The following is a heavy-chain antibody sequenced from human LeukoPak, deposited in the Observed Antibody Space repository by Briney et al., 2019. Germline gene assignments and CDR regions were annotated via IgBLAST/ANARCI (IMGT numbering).Heavy chain of an antibody. CDR2: ISGSGTTM. CDR3: AKGHTYGMI. J-gene: IGHJ4*02. D-gene: IGHD2-8*01. CDR1: GFTFSSYA. V-gene: IGHV3-11*01. Sequence: GGSLRLSCAASGFTFSSYAMSWIRQTPGKGPEWVSYISGSGTTMEYAKSVKGRFTISRDNAKDSLHLQMNSLEAEDTAVYYCAKGHTYGMIWGQGTLVSVSS.